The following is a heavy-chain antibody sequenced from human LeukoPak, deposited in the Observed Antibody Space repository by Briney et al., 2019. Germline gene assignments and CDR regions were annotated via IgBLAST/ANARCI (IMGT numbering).Heavy chain of an antibody. CDR3: ARVNMIVGIEY. CDR1: GYTFTGYY. D-gene: IGHD3-22*01. Sequence: ASVKVSCKASGYTFTGYYMHWVRQAPGQGLEWMGWINPNSGGTNYAQKFQGWVTMTRDTSISIAYMELSRLRSDDTAVYYCARVNMIVGIEYWGQGTLVTVSS. CDR2: INPNSGGT. V-gene: IGHV1-2*04. J-gene: IGHJ4*02.